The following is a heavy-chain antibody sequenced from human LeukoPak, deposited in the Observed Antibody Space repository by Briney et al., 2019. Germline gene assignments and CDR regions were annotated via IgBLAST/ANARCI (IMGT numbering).Heavy chain of an antibody. CDR1: GGSFSGYY. CDR3: ARDIGSQMATISDWFDP. J-gene: IGHJ5*02. CDR2: FNHSGST. V-gene: IGHV4-34*01. Sequence: SETLSLTCAVYGGSFSGYYWSWIRQPPGKGLEWIGEFNHSGSTNYNPSLKSRVTISVDTSKNQFSLKVRSVTAADTAVYYCARDIGSQMATISDWFDPWGQGLLVTVSS. D-gene: IGHD5-24*01.